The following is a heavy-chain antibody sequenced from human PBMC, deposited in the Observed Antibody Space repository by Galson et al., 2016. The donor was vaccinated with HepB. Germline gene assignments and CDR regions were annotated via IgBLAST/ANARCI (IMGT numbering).Heavy chain of an antibody. J-gene: IGHJ4*02. CDR3: ARGRLPTSYRGLAY. CDR2: INSDGSDT. CDR1: GYTFDSYA. V-gene: IGHV3-74*01. D-gene: IGHD2-15*01. Sequence: SLRLSCAAFGYTFDSYAMSWVRQTPGKGLVWVSLINSDGSDTIYADSVKGRFTISRDNAKNTLYLQMNSLRVEDTAVYYCARGRLPTSYRGLAYWGQGTLVTVSS.